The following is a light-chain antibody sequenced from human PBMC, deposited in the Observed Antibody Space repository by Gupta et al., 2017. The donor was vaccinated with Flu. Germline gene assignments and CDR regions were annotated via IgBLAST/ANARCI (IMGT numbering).Light chain of an antibody. CDR2: GAS. Sequence: EIVLTQSPATLSVSPGDSATLSCRASQSVSSNLAWFQQKPGQAPRLLIYGASSRATGSPARFSGSGSATEFTLTITIRHSEDFAVYYCQHDSNWPFTFGQGTRMEIK. V-gene: IGKV3-15*01. CDR1: QSVSSN. J-gene: IGKJ5*01. CDR3: QHDSNWPFT.